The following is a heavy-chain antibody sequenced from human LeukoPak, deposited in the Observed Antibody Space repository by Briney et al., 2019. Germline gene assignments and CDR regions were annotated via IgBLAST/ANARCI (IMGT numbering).Heavy chain of an antibody. D-gene: IGHD2-15*01. Sequence: GRSLRLSYAASGFSFSNYVMYWVRQAPRKGLEWVAVISYDGNNKYYADSVKGRFTISRDNSKNTLYLQMSSLRGEDTAVYYCAKGLQVAEPPDYWGQGILVTVSS. J-gene: IGHJ4*02. V-gene: IGHV3-30*18. CDR3: AKGLQVAEPPDY. CDR1: GFSFSNYV. CDR2: ISYDGNNK.